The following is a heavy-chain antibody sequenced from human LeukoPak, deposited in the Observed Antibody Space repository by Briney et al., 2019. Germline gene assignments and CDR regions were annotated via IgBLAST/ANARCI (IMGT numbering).Heavy chain of an antibody. V-gene: IGHV4-4*08. CDR1: GGSLGGYY. CDR3: ARLQWLVRSWFDY. Sequence: PSETLSLTCTVSGGSLGGYYWSWIRQTPGKGLEYIGYIYPTGNTNGNTNYNPSLKSRVTISVDTSKNQFSLNLTSVTAADTAKYYCARLQWLVRSWFDYWGQGTLVTVSS. CDR2: IYPTGNT. J-gene: IGHJ5*01. D-gene: IGHD6-19*01.